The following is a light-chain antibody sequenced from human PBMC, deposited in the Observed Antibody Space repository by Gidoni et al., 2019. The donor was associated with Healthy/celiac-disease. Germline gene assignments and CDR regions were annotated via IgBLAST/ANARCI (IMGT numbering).Light chain of an antibody. CDR1: QSISSY. J-gene: IGKJ1*01. CDR3: QQSYSTPRT. V-gene: IGKV1-39*01. Sequence: DIQTTQSPSSRSASVGDRTTITFRASQSISSYLNWYQQKPGKDPKLLIYAASSLHSGVPSRFSGSGSGTDFPRTISSLQPEDFATYYCQQSYSTPRTFGQGTKVDIK. CDR2: AAS.